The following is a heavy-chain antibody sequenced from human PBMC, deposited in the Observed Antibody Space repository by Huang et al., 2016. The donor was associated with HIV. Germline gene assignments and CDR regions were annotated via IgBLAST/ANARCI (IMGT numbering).Heavy chain of an antibody. J-gene: IGHJ3*01. V-gene: IGHV5-51*03. Sequence: EVQLVQSGAEVKKPGESLKISCKGSGYTFTNSWIGWVRQMPGKGLEWMGRSYPGDSDLGYSPSVQGQVTISADKSISTAYLLWSTLEASDTAMYYCARGATLTGNTNFFDVWGQGTMVSVSS. CDR2: SYPGDSDL. CDR3: ARGATLTGNTNFFDV. CDR1: GYTFTNSW. D-gene: IGHD3-9*01.